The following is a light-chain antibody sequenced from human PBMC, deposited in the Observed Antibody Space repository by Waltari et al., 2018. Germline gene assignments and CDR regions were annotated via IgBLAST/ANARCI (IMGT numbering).Light chain of an antibody. CDR3: QLWDSNTAI. CDR1: NIGSKN. J-gene: IGLJ2*01. CDR2: RDT. V-gene: IGLV3-9*01. Sequence: SYELTQPLSVSVALGQMATITCGGSNIGSKNVNWYQQKPGQAPVLVIYRDTKRPFGIPERCSGSNSENTATLTISSAQVGDESDFYCQLWDSNTAIFGGGTKLTVL.